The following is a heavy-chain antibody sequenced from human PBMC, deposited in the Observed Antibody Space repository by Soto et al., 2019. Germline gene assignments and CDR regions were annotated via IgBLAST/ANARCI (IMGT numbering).Heavy chain of an antibody. CDR3: AKDRNKRGGGFQH. V-gene: IGHV3-23*01. J-gene: IGHJ1*01. CDR2: ISTSGDIT. Sequence: EVQLLESGGALVPPGGSLRLSCAASGFTFSGYALSWVRQAPGKGLEWVSGISTSGDITYYADSVKGRFTISRDNSEKTIYLQINSLRGDDTAVFYWAKDRNKRGGGFQHWGRGTLVTVSS. D-gene: IGHD3-16*01. CDR1: GFTFSGYA.